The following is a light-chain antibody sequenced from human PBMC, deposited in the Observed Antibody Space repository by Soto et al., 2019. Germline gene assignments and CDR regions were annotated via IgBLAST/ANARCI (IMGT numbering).Light chain of an antibody. J-gene: IGKJ4*01. CDR2: DAS. CDR3: QQRSDWPLT. V-gene: IGKV3-11*01. Sequence: EIVLTQSPATLSLSPGERATLSCRASQSVSSYLAWYQQKPGQAPRLLIYDASNRATGIPARFSGSRSGTDFTLTISSLEPEDFAVYYCQQRSDWPLTFGGGTKVEFK. CDR1: QSVSSY.